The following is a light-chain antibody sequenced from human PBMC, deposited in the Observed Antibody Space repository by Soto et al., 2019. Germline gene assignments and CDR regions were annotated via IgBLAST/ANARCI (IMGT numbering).Light chain of an antibody. V-gene: IGKV2-28*01. J-gene: IGKJ3*01. CDR2: LGS. Sequence: DIVMTQSPLSLPVTPGEPASISCRSSQSLLHSNGYNYLDWYLQKPGQSPQLLIYLGSNRASGVPDRCSGSGSGTDFTLKISRVEAEDVGVYYCMQALQTPLFGPGTRVDLK. CDR3: MQALQTPL. CDR1: QSLLHSNGYNY.